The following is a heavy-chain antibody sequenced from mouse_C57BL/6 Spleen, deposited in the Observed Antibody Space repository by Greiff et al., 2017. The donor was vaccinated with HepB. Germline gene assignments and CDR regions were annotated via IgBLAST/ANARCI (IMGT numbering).Heavy chain of an antibody. V-gene: IGHV1-62-2*01. D-gene: IGHD2-5*01. CDR1: GYTFTEYT. J-gene: IGHJ1*03. Sequence: QVHVKQSGAELVKPGASVKLSCKASGYTFTEYTIHWVKQRSGQGLEWIGWFYPGSGSIKYNEKFKDKATLTADKSSSTVYMELSRLTSEDSAVYFCARHEDYSNFYWYFDVWGTGTTVTVSS. CDR3: ARHEDYSNFYWYFDV. CDR2: FYPGSGSI.